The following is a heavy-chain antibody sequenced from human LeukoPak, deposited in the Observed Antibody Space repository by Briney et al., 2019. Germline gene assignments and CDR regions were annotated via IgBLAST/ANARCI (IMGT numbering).Heavy chain of an antibody. CDR1: GGSISSYY. J-gene: IGHJ4*02. CDR2: IYTSGST. Sequence: SETLSLTCTVSGGSISSYYWSWIRQPAGKGLEWIGRIYTSGSTNYNPSLKSRVTISVDTSKNQFSLKLSSVTAADTAVYYCARQRGYSSSWYFGRYYFDYWGQGTLVTVSS. D-gene: IGHD6-13*01. V-gene: IGHV4-4*07. CDR3: ARQRGYSSSWYFGRYYFDY.